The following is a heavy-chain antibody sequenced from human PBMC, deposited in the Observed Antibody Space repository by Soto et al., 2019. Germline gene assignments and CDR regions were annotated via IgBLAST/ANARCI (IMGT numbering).Heavy chain of an antibody. CDR3: ARGEAADY. D-gene: IGHD2-15*01. CDR2: INHSGST. CDR1: GGSFSGYY. J-gene: IGHJ4*02. V-gene: IGHV4-34*01. Sequence: SETLSLTCAVYGGSFSGYYWSWVRQPPGKGLEWIGEINHSGSTNYNPSLKSRVTISVDTSKNQFSLKLSSVTAADTAVYYCARGEAADYWGQGTLVTVSS.